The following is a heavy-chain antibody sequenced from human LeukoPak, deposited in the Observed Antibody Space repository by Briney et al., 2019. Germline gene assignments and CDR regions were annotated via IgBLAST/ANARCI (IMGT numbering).Heavy chain of an antibody. D-gene: IGHD3-10*01. V-gene: IGHV3-21*01. CDR3: ARRGEIWFGDKLAFAI. Sequence: PGGSLRLSCAASGFTFSSYSMNWVRQAPGKGLEWVSSISSSSSYIYYADSVKGRFTISRDNAKNSLYLQMNSLRAEDTAVYYCARRGEIWFGDKLAFAIWGQGTMVTVSS. CDR1: GFTFSSYS. J-gene: IGHJ3*02. CDR2: ISSSSSYI.